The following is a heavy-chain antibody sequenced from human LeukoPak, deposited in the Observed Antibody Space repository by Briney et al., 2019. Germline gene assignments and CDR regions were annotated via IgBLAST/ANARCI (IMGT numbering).Heavy chain of an antibody. J-gene: IGHJ5*02. CDR1: GFTFSNYA. CDR3: ARDFYSNYFGWFDP. D-gene: IGHD4-11*01. Sequence: GGSLRLSCAASGFTFSNYAMHWVRQAPGKGLEWVAVISYDGSNKYYADSVKGRFTISRDNSKNTLYLQMNSLRAEDTAVYYCARDFYSNYFGWFDPWGQGTLVTVSS. V-gene: IGHV3-30-3*01. CDR2: ISYDGSNK.